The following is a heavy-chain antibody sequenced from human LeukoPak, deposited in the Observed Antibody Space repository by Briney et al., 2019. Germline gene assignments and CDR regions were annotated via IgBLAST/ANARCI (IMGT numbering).Heavy chain of an antibody. CDR2: ISSSSSYI. D-gene: IGHD6-19*01. V-gene: IGHV3-21*01. J-gene: IGHJ4*02. Sequence: GGSLRLSCAPSGFTFSSYCMNWVRQAPGKGLEWVSSISSSSSYIYYADSVKGRFTISRDNAKNSLYLQMNSLRAEDTAVYYCARDRVAVAGTRYFDYWGQGTLVTVSS. CDR3: ARDRVAVAGTRYFDY. CDR1: GFTFSSYC.